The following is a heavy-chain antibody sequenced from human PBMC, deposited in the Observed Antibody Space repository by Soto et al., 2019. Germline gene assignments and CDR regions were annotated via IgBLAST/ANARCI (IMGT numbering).Heavy chain of an antibody. CDR1: GGTFSSYA. Sequence: SVKVSCKASGGTFSSYAISWVRQAPGQGLEWMGGIIPIFGTANYAQKFQGRVTITADKSTSTAYMELSSLRSEDTAVYYCARDPHPYYDFWSASGSQTYYYYGMDVWGQGTTVTVSS. CDR2: IIPIFGTA. V-gene: IGHV1-69*06. D-gene: IGHD3-3*01. CDR3: ARDPHPYYDFWSASGSQTYYYYGMDV. J-gene: IGHJ6*02.